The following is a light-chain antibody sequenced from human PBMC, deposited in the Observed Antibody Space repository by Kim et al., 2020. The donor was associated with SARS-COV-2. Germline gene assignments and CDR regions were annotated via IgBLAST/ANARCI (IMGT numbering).Light chain of an antibody. CDR1: QDINNY. CDR2: DAS. Sequence: TVRDRITIPFQASQDINNYFNWYPQKTRKAPKFLIYDASNLETGVPSRFSGSGSGTDLTFTISSLQPEDNATYYCQQCDNNPLFTFGPGTKVDIK. V-gene: IGKV1-33*01. CDR3: QQCDNNPLFT. J-gene: IGKJ3*01.